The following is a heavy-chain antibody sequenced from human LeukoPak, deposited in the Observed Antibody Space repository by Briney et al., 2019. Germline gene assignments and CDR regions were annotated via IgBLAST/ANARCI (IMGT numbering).Heavy chain of an antibody. V-gene: IGHV3-23*01. CDR2: ISGSGGST. D-gene: IGHD3-22*01. J-gene: IGHJ6*02. CDR1: GFTFSSYA. Sequence: PGGSLRLSCAASGFTFSSYAMSWVRQAPGKGLEWVSAISGSGGSTYYADSVKGRFTISRDNSKNTLYLQMNSLRAEDTAVYYCARDATMIAPAYYYGMDVWGQGTTVTVSS. CDR3: ARDATMIAPAYYYGMDV.